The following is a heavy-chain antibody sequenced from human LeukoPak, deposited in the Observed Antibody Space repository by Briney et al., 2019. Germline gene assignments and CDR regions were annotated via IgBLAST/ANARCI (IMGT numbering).Heavy chain of an antibody. J-gene: IGHJ6*02. D-gene: IGHD3-9*01. CDR3: VWLNYYYGMDV. Sequence: PSETLSLTCAVYGVSFSGYYWSWIRQPPGKGLEWIGEINHSGSTNYNPSLKSRVTISVDTSKNQFSLKLSSVTAADTAVYHCVWLNYYYGMDVWGQGTTVTVSS. V-gene: IGHV4-34*01. CDR2: INHSGST. CDR1: GVSFSGYY.